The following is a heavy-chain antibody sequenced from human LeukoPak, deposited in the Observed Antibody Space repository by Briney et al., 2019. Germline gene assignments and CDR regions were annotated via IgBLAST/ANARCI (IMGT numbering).Heavy chain of an antibody. V-gene: IGHV4-34*01. CDR1: GGSFSGYY. J-gene: IGHJ4*02. Sequence: KPSEPLSLTCAVYGGSFSGYYWRWIRQPPGKGLEWIGEINHSGSTNYHPSLKSRVTISVDTPKNQFSLTLTSVPAADTAVYYCARQTGSGLFILPGGQGTLVTVSS. CDR3: ARQTGSGLFILP. D-gene: IGHD3/OR15-3a*01. CDR2: INHSGST.